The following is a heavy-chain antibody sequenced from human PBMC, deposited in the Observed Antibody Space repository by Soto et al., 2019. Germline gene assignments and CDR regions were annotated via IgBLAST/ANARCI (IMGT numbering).Heavy chain of an antibody. CDR3: ASRGYNDYGDYWSDY. D-gene: IGHD4-17*01. J-gene: IGHJ4*02. CDR2: IYHSGST. CDR1: GGSISSGGYS. Sequence: NPSETLSLTCAVSGGSISSGGYSWSWIRQPPGKGLEWIGYIYHSGSTYYNPSLKSRVTISVDRSKNQFSLKLSSVTAADTAVYYCASRGYNDYGDYWSDYWGQGTLVTVS. V-gene: IGHV4-30-2*01.